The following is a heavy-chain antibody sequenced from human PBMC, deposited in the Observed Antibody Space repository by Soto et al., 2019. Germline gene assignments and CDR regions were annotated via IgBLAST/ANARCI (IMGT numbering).Heavy chain of an antibody. CDR1: GYTLTELS. CDR2: FDPEDGES. D-gene: IGHD2-2*01. CDR3: AARLGYCSSTSCSPSDYMDV. Sequence: ASVKVSCKVSGYTLTELSMHWVRQAPGKGLEWMGGFDPEDGESIYAQKFQGRVTMTEDTSTDTAYMELSSLRSEDTAVYYCAARLGYCSSTSCSPSDYMDVWGKGTTVTVSS. J-gene: IGHJ6*03. V-gene: IGHV1-24*01.